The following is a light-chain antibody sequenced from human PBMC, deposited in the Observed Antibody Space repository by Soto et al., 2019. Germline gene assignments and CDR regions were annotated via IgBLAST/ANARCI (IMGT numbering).Light chain of an antibody. CDR3: QQYDNSRYT. Sequence: EIVLTQSPGTLSLSPGERATLSWRASQSVSSTYLAWYQQKPGQAPRLLIYGASSRATGIPDRFSGSGSGTEFTLTISRLEPEDFAVYYCQQYDNSRYTFGQGTKLEIK. V-gene: IGKV3-20*01. CDR2: GAS. CDR1: QSVSSTY. J-gene: IGKJ2*01.